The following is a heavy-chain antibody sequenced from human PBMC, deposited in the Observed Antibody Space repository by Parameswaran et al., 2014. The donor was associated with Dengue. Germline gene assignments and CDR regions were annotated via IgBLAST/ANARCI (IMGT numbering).Heavy chain of an antibody. CDR3: ARISDDFGVVYRSQPTYYYYYYMDV. D-gene: IGHD3-3*01. CDR2: IFSNDEK. V-gene: IGHV2-26*01. J-gene: IGHJ6*03. Sequence: PGKALEWLAHIFSNDEKSYSTSLKSRLTISKDTSKSQVVLTMTNMDPVDTATYYCARISDDFGVVYRSQPTYYYYYYMDVWGKGTTVTVSS.